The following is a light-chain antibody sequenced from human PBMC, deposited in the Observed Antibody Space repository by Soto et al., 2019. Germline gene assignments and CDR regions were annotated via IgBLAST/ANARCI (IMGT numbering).Light chain of an antibody. CDR2: GAS. Sequence: EIVLTQSPGTLSLSPGERATLSCRASQSVSSNYLAWYQQKLGQAPRLLIYGASSMATGIPDRFSGSGSGTDFTLTISRLEPEDFGVYYCQQYGSAQWFGQGTKVDIK. CDR1: QSVSSNY. CDR3: QQYGSAQW. J-gene: IGKJ1*01. V-gene: IGKV3-20*01.